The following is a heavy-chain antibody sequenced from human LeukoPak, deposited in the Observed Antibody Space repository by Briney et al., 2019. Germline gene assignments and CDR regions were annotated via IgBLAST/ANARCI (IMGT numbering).Heavy chain of an antibody. CDR2: IYYSGST. Sequence: PSQTLSLTCTVSGGSISSYYWSWIRQPPGKGLEWIGYIYYSGSTNYNPSLKSRVTISVDTSKNRFSLKLSSVTAADTAVYYCARGYSSSPPPHFDYWGQGTLVTVSS. D-gene: IGHD6-6*01. V-gene: IGHV4-59*12. CDR1: GGSISSYY. J-gene: IGHJ4*02. CDR3: ARGYSSSPPPHFDY.